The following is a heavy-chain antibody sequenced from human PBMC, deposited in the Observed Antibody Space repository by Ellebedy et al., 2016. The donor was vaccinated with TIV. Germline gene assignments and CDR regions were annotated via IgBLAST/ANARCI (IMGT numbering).Heavy chain of an antibody. V-gene: IGHV3-73*01. J-gene: IGHJ4*02. Sequence: GGSLRLSCEVSGFTFSGSAMHWIRQAPGKGLDWVGRIRSKTNSYATAYGASVTGRFTISREDSKNMAHLSMNSLKTEDTAVYYCSITPLDYFDSSDYLGRWGQGTLVTVSS. CDR2: IRSKTNSYAT. CDR1: GFTFSGSA. D-gene: IGHD3-22*01. CDR3: SITPLDYFDSSDYLGR.